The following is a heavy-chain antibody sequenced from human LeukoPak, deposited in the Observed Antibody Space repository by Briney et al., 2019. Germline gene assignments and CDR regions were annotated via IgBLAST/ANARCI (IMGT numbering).Heavy chain of an antibody. Sequence: GGSLRLSCSASGFTFSSYAMHWVRQAPGKGLGYVSAISSNGGSTYYADSVKGRFTLSRDNSKNTLYLQMSSLRPEDTAVYYCVKGDYGDYRFDYWGQGTLVTVSS. V-gene: IGHV3-64D*06. CDR1: GFTFSSYA. J-gene: IGHJ4*02. CDR3: VKGDYGDYRFDY. CDR2: ISSNGGST. D-gene: IGHD4-17*01.